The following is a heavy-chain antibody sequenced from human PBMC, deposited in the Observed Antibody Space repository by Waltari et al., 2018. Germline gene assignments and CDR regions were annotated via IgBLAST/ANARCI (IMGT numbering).Heavy chain of an antibody. J-gene: IGHJ5*02. CDR2: IYYSGST. CDR1: GGSISSSSYY. V-gene: IGHV4-39*07. CDR3: VSSSWYSNWFDP. Sequence: QLQLQESGPGLVKPSETLSLTCTVSGGSISSSSYYWGWIRQPPGKGREWIGSIYYSGSTYYNPSLKSRVTISVDTSKNQFSLKLSSVTAADTAVYYCVSSSWYSNWFDPWGQGTLVTVSS. D-gene: IGHD6-13*01.